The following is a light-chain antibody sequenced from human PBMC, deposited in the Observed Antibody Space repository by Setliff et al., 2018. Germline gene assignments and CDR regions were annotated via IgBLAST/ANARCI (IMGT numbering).Light chain of an antibody. J-gene: IGKJ4*01. CDR2: GAT. V-gene: IGKV3-20*01. CDR1: QSVKNNY. Sequence: EIVLTQSPGTLSLSPGDRATLSCRASQSVKNNYLAWYQHNRGQAPRLLIYGATSRTAGTPDRFRGSGSGTEFTPTISRLEPEDSAVYYCQQYDDSRQVTFGGGTKV. CDR3: QQYDDSRQVT.